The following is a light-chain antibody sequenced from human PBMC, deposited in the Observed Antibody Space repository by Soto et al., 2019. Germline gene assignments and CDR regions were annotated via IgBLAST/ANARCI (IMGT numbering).Light chain of an antibody. J-gene: IGKJ1*01. CDR1: QSISNN. CDR2: GAS. CDR3: QEYHNWPPWT. V-gene: IGKV3-15*01. Sequence: EIVMTQSPATLSVSPGERATLSCRASQSISNNLAWYQQKPGQAPRLLIYGASTRATGIPARFSGSGSGTEFTLNIRSLQSEDFAVFYCQEYHNWPPWTFGQGTKVEIK.